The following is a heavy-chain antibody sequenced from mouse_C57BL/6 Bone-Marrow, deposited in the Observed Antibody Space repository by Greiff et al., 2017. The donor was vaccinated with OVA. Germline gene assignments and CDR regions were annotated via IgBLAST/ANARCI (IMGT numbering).Heavy chain of an antibody. Sequence: EVMLVESGGGLVKPGGSLKLSCAASGFTFSDYGMHWVRQAPEKGLEWVAYISSGSSTIYYADPVKGRFTISRDNDKNTLFLQMTSLRSEDTAMYYYARATYYSHYVSMDYWGQGTWVTVSS. D-gene: IGHD2-5*01. CDR1: GFTFSDYG. CDR2: ISSGSSTI. CDR3: ARATYYSHYVSMDY. J-gene: IGHJ4*01. V-gene: IGHV5-17*01.